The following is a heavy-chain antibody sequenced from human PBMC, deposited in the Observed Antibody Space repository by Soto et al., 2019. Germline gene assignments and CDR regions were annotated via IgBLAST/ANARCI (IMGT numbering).Heavy chain of an antibody. V-gene: IGHV1-8*01. J-gene: IGHJ6*02. D-gene: IGHD3-10*01. CDR2: MNPNSGNT. CDR1: GYNFTSYD. CDR3: ARPITMVRGVIRYNYYSYGMDV. Sequence: XSGEVSCRASGYNFTSYDVDWVRQGTGQGLEWMGWMNPNSGNTGYAQKFQGRVTMTRNTSISTAYMELSSLRSEATAVYYCARPITMVRGVIRYNYYSYGMDVWAQGTKVTVSS.